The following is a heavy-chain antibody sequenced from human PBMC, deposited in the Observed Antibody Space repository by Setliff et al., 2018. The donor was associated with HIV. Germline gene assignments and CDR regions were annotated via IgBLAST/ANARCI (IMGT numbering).Heavy chain of an antibody. V-gene: IGHV1-18*01. J-gene: IGHJ3*02. CDR3: ARDLRWLRIRFSDAFDI. D-gene: IGHD5-12*01. CDR2: ISAYNGNT. Sequence: ASVKVSCKASGYTFTSYGISWVRQAPGQGLEWMGWISAYNGNTNYAQKLQGRVTMTTDTSTSTAYMELRSLRSDDTAVYYCARDLRWLRIRFSDAFDIWGQGTMVTVAS. CDR1: GYTFTSYG.